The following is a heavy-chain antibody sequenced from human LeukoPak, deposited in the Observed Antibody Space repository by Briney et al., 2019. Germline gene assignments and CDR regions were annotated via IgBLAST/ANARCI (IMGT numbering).Heavy chain of an antibody. CDR2: ISGSGGST. D-gene: IGHD3-22*01. J-gene: IGHJ3*02. CDR1: GFTFSSYA. V-gene: IGHV3-23*01. CDR3: AKAGKTYYYDLDAFDM. Sequence: GGSLRLSCAASGFTFSSYAMSGGRQAPGKGLEWVSAISGSGGSTYYADSVKGRFPISRDNSRNTLYLQMNSLRAEDTAVYYCAKAGKTYYYDLDAFDMWGQGTMVTVSS.